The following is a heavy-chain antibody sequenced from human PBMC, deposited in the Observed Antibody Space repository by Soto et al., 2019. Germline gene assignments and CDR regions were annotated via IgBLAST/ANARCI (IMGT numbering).Heavy chain of an antibody. CDR3: AKSPTFYCSSPNCYKYYFDL. J-gene: IGHJ4*02. CDR2: ISYDGSDK. CDR1: GFTFNTYG. Sequence: QEHLVESGGGVVQPGTSLRLSCEASGFTFNTYGMHWLRQTPGKGLEWVAVISYDGSDKFYLDSVKGRFTISRDNSKNTLYLQMSGLRAEETAIYYCAKSPTFYCSSPNCYKYYFDLWGQGTLVTVPS. D-gene: IGHD2-2*01. V-gene: IGHV3-30*18.